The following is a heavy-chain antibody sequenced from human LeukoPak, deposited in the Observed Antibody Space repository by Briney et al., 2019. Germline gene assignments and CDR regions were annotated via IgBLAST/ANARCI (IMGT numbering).Heavy chain of an antibody. D-gene: IGHD6-13*01. J-gene: IGHJ4*02. CDR3: AREGPQGYPYYFDY. CDR2: INHSGST. V-gene: IGHV4-34*01. CDR1: GGSFSGYY. Sequence: SETLSLTCAVHGGSFSGYYWSWIRQPPGKGLEWIGEINHSGSTNYNPSLKSRVTISVDTSKNQFSLKLSSVTAADTAVYYCAREGPQGYPYYFDYWGQGTLVTVSS.